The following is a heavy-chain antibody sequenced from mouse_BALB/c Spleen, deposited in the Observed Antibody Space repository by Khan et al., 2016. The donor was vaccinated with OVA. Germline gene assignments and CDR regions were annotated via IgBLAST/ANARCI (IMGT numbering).Heavy chain of an antibody. J-gene: IGHJ4*01. D-gene: IGHD2-4*01. CDR1: GFSLTNYG. Sequence: QVQLKQSGPGLVAPSQTLSITCTISGFSLTNYGIHWVRQPPGKGLEWMVMIRSDGSTTYYSALISSLSISTDNSNSHVFLIMISLQNDETAMYYSARQPYYDYSIMDYWGQGTSVTVSS. V-gene: IGHV2-6-1*01. CDR2: IRSDGST. CDR3: ARQPYYDYSIMDY.